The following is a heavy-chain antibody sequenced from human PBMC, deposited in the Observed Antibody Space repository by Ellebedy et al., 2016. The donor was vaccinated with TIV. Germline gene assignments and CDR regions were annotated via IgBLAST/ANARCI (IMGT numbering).Heavy chain of an antibody. Sequence: PGGSLRLSCAASGFTFDDYVMQWVRQVPGKGLEWVSGISWNSGAIGYADSGKGRFTISRDNARNSLYLQMNSLRVEDTAFYYCARAEYGSGSFCDYWGQGTLVTVSS. CDR3: ARAEYGSGSFCDY. CDR1: GFTFDDYV. V-gene: IGHV3-9*01. J-gene: IGHJ4*02. D-gene: IGHD3-10*01. CDR2: ISWNSGAI.